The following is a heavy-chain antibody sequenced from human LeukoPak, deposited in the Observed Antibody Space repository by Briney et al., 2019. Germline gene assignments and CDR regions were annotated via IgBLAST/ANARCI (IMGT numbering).Heavy chain of an antibody. CDR2: IYYSGNT. CDR3: ARACCSSTSQYAFDI. Sequence: SETLSLTCTVSGDSIRSYYWSWIRQPPGKGLEWIGYIYYSGNTHYNPSLKSRVTISVDTSKNQFSLKLSSVTAADTAVYYCARACCSSTSQYAFDIWGQGTMVTVSS. D-gene: IGHD2-2*01. CDR1: GDSIRSYY. J-gene: IGHJ3*02. V-gene: IGHV4-59*01.